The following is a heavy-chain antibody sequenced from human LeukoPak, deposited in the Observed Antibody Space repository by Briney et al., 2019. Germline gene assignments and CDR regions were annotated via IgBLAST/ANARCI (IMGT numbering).Heavy chain of an antibody. D-gene: IGHD3-22*01. CDR1: GGTFSSYA. V-gene: IGHV1-69*05. CDR3: ARGADYYDSFFDY. Sequence: GAPVKVSCKASGGTFSSYAISWVRQAPGRGREWMGGIIPIFGTANYAQKFQGRVTITTDESTSTAYMELSSLRSEDTAVYHCARGADYYDSFFDYWGQGTLVTVSS. CDR2: IIPIFGTA. J-gene: IGHJ4*02.